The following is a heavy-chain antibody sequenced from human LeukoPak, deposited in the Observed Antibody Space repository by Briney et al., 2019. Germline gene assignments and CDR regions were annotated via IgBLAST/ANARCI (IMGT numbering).Heavy chain of an antibody. CDR3: ARAGSSSSGYYSVSAFDI. V-gene: IGHV3-21*01. D-gene: IGHD3-22*01. CDR2: ISSSSSYI. Sequence: GGSLRLSCAASGFTFSSYSMNWVRQAPGKGLEWVSSISSSSSYIYYADSVKGRFTISRDNAKNSLYLQMNSLRAEDTAVYYCARAGSSSSGYYSVSAFDIWGQGTMVTVSS. CDR1: GFTFSSYS. J-gene: IGHJ3*02.